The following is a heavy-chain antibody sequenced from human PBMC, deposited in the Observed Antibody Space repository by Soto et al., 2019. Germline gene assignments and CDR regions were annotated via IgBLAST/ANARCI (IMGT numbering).Heavy chain of an antibody. CDR3: AKDLSSLGWLALGAPFDS. V-gene: IGHV3-23*01. CDR1: GFTFSNYA. D-gene: IGHD3-22*01. Sequence: GGSLRLSCAASGFTFSNYAMNWIRQAPGKGLEWLSSISANGRNAYYADSVKGRFTISRDRSKNTLYLQLGSLRVEDTAIYFCAKDLSSLGWLALGAPFDSCCPGTLLTVSS. J-gene: IGHJ4*02. CDR2: ISANGRNA.